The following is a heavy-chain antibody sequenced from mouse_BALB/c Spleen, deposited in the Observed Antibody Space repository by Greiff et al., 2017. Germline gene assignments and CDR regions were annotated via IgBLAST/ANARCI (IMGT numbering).Heavy chain of an antibody. CDR3: ARGRAYYGNSWYFDV. Sequence: EVQVVESGPGLVKPSQSLSLTCSVTGYSITSGYYWNWIRQFPGNKLEWMGYISYDGSNNYNPSLKNRISITRDTSKNQFFLKLNSVTTEDTATYYCARGRAYYGNSWYFDVWGAGTTVTVSS. CDR1: GYSITSGYY. CDR2: ISYDGSN. J-gene: IGHJ1*01. D-gene: IGHD2-10*01. V-gene: IGHV3-6*02.